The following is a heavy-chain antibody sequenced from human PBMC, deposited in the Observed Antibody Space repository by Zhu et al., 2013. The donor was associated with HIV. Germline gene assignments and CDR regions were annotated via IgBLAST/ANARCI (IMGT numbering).Heavy chain of an antibody. J-gene: IGHJ1*01. CDR2: IYYSGST. D-gene: IGHD2-2*01. V-gene: IGHV4-59*01. Sequence: QVQLQESGPGLVKPSETLSLTCTVSGGSISSYYWSWIRQPPGKGLEWIGYIYYSGSTNYNPSLKSRVTISVDTSKNQFSLKLSSVTAADTAVYYCARGLTRGPDRFQHWGQGTLVTVSS. CDR1: GGSISSYY. CDR3: ARGLTRGPDRFQH.